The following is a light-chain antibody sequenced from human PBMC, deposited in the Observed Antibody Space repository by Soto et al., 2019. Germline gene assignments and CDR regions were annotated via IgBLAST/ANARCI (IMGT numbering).Light chain of an antibody. CDR3: QQYNNWPPPLK. CDR2: GAS. CDR1: QSVSSI. V-gene: IGKV3-15*01. J-gene: IGKJ4*01. Sequence: EIVMTQSPATLSVSPGERATLSCRASQSVSSILAWYQQKPGQAPRLLIYGASTRATCIPARFSGSWSGTEFTLTISNLKSADFAVYYCQQYNNWPPPLKFGGETKGEIK.